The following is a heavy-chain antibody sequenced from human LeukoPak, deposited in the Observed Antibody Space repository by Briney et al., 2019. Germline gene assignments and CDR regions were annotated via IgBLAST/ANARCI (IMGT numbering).Heavy chain of an antibody. Sequence: SVKVSCKASGYIFTNYAISWVRQAPGQGLDWMGGIIPLFGTANYAQKFQGRVTITADESTTTAYMELSSLKSEDTAVYYCARDMRLAVAGRGFDSWGQGTLVSVSS. CDR3: ARDMRLAVAGRGFDS. J-gene: IGHJ4*02. D-gene: IGHD6-19*01. CDR2: IIPLFGTA. CDR1: GYIFTNYA. V-gene: IGHV1-69*13.